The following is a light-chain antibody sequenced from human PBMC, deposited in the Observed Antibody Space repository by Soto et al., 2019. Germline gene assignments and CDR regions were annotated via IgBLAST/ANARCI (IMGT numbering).Light chain of an antibody. CDR2: GTS. V-gene: IGKV3-20*01. Sequence: EIVLTQSPGTLSLSPGERATLSCRASQSVSSRYLAWYQQKPGQAPRLLIYGTSSRATGIPDRFSGSGSGTDFILTISRLEPDDFAVYYCQQYGTSPSITFGQGTRLDIK. J-gene: IGKJ5*01. CDR3: QQYGTSPSIT. CDR1: QSVSSRY.